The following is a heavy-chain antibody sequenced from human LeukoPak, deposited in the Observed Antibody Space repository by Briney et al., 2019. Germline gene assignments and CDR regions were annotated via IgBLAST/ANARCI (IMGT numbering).Heavy chain of an antibody. CDR1: GSTFSSYG. CDR2: IWYDGSNK. J-gene: IGHJ4*02. CDR3: ARWDIAAAGVFDY. Sequence: PGRSLRLSCAASGSTFSSYGMHWVRQAPGKGLEWVAVIWYDGSNKYYADSVKGRFTISRDNSKNTLYLQMNSLRAEDTAVYYCARWDIAAAGVFDYWGQGTLVTVSS. D-gene: IGHD6-13*01. V-gene: IGHV3-33*01.